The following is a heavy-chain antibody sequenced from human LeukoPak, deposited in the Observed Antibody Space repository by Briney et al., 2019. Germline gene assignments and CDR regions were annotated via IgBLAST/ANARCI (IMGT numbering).Heavy chain of an antibody. V-gene: IGHV3-23*01. Sequence: GGSLRLSCAASGFTFSTSAMGWVRQAPGKGLEWVSSIKGGGGDPFYADSVKGRFTISSDNSKNTLFLQLNSLRADDSAVYYCAKGGHDFNPFYWWGQGTLVTVSS. CDR3: AKGGHDFNPFYW. J-gene: IGHJ4*02. CDR2: IKGGGGDP. CDR1: GFTFSTSA. D-gene: IGHD2-21*02.